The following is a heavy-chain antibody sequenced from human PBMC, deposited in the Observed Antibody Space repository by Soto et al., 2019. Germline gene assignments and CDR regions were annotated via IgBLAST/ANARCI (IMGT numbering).Heavy chain of an antibody. CDR2: IGATTNII. CDR1: GFGFSTSP. J-gene: IGHJ4*02. V-gene: IGHV3-48*01. D-gene: IGHD6-19*01. CDR3: ARGPINGWLVKLCDQ. Sequence: EVQLVESGGGLVQPGGPLRLSCAASGFGFSTSPMHWVRQAPGKGPEWVAYIGATTNIIHYVDSVKGRFTITRDNSRNTLYRQMNTLIADDTAVHFCARGPINGWLVKLCDQWGQGTLVTFSA.